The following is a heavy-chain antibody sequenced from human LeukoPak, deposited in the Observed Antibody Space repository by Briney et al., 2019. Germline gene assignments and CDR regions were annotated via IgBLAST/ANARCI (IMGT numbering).Heavy chain of an antibody. Sequence: GGSLRLSCAASGFSFSDYEMNWVRQSPAKGLEWVSNISPNGGTKYYAGSVKGRFTISRDNAKNSLYLQMNSLRAEDTGVYFCSKLAVASADSWGQGALVTVSS. D-gene: IGHD6-19*01. CDR3: SKLAVASADS. V-gene: IGHV3-48*03. J-gene: IGHJ4*02. CDR1: GFSFSDYE. CDR2: ISPNGGTK.